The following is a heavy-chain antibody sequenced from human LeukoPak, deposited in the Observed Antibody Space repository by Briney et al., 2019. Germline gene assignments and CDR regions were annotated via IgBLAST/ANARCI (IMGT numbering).Heavy chain of an antibody. D-gene: IGHD3-3*01. CDR3: ARDRVTYYDFWTDSDPYDAFDI. Sequence: SVRVSCKASGGTFSSYAISWVRQAPGQGLEWMGGIIPIFGTANYAQKFQGRVTITTDESTSTAYMELSSLRSEDTAVYYCARDRVTYYDFWTDSDPYDAFDIWGQGTMVTVSS. J-gene: IGHJ3*02. V-gene: IGHV1-69*05. CDR1: GGTFSSYA. CDR2: IIPIFGTA.